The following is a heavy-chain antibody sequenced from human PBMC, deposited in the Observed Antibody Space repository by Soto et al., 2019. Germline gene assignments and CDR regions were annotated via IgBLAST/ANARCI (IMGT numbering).Heavy chain of an antibody. V-gene: IGHV3-15*01. CDR1: GFTFSNAW. D-gene: IGHD2-15*01. J-gene: IGHJ4*02. Sequence: EVQLVESGGGLVKPGGSLRLSCAASGFTFSNAWMSWVRQAPGKGLEWVGRIKSKTDGGTTDYAAPVKGRFTISRDDSKNTLYLQMNSLKTADTAVYYCTTDKDIVVVVAAELFDYWGQGTLVTVSS. CDR3: TTDKDIVVVVAAELFDY. CDR2: IKSKTDGGTT.